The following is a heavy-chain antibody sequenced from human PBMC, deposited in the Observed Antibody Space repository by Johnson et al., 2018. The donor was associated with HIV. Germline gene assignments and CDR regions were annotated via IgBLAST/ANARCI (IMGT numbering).Heavy chain of an antibody. Sequence: QVLLVESVGGVVQPGRSLRLSCAASAFTFSSYAMHWVRQAPGKGLEWVAVISYDASNKYYADSVKGRFTISRDNSKNTLYLQMNSLRTEDTAVYYCARVRGGTGHGAFDIWGQGTMVTVSS. J-gene: IGHJ3*02. CDR1: AFTFSSYA. CDR2: ISYDASNK. V-gene: IGHV3-30*04. CDR3: ARVRGGTGHGAFDI.